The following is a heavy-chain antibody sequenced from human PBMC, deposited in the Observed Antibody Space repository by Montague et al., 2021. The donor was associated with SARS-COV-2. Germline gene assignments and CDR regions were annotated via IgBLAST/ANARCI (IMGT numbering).Heavy chain of an antibody. Sequence: SETLSLTCTVSGGSLGTSGYYWIWVPHPPGQGLKWIVSMHYSGTTFYNPSLKSRVTMSLDTSKNHFSLNLTSVTAADTAVYFCARDSKGGRQRGNWFDPWGQGTTVTVSS. D-gene: IGHD6-25*01. J-gene: IGHJ5*02. CDR3: ARDSKGGRQRGNWFDP. CDR2: MHYSGTT. V-gene: IGHV4-39*02. CDR1: GGSLGTSGYY.